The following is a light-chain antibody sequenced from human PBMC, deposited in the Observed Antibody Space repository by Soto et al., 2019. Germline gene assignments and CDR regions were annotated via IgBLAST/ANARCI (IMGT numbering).Light chain of an antibody. CDR1: QSVTNH. CDR3: QQYNNWPPIT. J-gene: IGKJ5*01. CDR2: DAS. Sequence: EIVLTQSPATLSLSPGEGATLSCRASQSVTNHLAWFQQKPGQAPRLLIYDASNRATGIPARFSGSGSGTEFTLTISRLEPEDFAVYYCQQYNNWPPITFGQGTRLEIK. V-gene: IGKV3-11*01.